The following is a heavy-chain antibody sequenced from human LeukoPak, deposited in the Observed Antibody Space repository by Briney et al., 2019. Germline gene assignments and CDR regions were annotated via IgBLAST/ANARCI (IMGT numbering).Heavy chain of an antibody. J-gene: IGHJ5*02. Sequence: GGSLRLSCAASGFTFSSYAMSWVRQAPGKGLEWVSAISGSGGSTSYADSVKGRFTISRDNSKNTLYLQMNSLRAEATAVYYCLRSGAGRASTWGQGTLVTVSS. D-gene: IGHD2-15*01. CDR3: LRSGAGRAST. CDR2: ISGSGGST. V-gene: IGHV3-23*01. CDR1: GFTFSSYA.